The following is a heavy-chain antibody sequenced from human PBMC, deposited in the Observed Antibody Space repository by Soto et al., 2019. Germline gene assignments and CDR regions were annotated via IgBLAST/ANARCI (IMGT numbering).Heavy chain of an antibody. CDR1: GGTFTSYA. J-gene: IGHJ6*02. V-gene: IGHV1-69*06. Sequence: QVQLVQSGAEVKKPGSSVKVSCKASGGTFTSYAINWVRQAPGQGLEWMGRIMPIFETTNYAQKFQGRVTITPEKSTSTAYMVLGSLGSEHTAVYYCARSDCSITSCDDYGMDVWGQGTTVTVSS. D-gene: IGHD2-2*01. CDR3: ARSDCSITSCDDYGMDV. CDR2: IMPIFETT.